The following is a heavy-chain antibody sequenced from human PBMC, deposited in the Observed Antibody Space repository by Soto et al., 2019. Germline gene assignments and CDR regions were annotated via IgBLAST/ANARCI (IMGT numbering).Heavy chain of an antibody. CDR3: TRGGSNTVHFDY. J-gene: IGHJ4*02. CDR2: INPNSGGT. CDR1: GYGFTGYY. D-gene: IGHD7-27*01. V-gene: IGHV1-2*04. Sequence: ASVKVSCQASGYGFTGYYLHWVRQAPGQGLEWMGWINPNSGGTNYAQKFQGWVTVTRDTSVNTAYMELSRLRSDDTAVYYCTRGGSNTVHFDYWGQGTLVTVSS.